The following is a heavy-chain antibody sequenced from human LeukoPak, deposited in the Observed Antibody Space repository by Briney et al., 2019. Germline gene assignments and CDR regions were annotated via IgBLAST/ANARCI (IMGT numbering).Heavy chain of an antibody. Sequence: GGSLRLSCAASGFIFSNYAMHWVRQAPGKGLEWVTFIRYDGSNKYYAESVKGRFTISSDNSKNTLYLQMNSLRAEDTAVYYCAKAIHSSSSGVVDCWGQGTLVTVSS. D-gene: IGHD6-6*01. V-gene: IGHV3-30*02. CDR1: GFIFSNYA. CDR2: IRYDGSNK. J-gene: IGHJ4*02. CDR3: AKAIHSSSSGVVDC.